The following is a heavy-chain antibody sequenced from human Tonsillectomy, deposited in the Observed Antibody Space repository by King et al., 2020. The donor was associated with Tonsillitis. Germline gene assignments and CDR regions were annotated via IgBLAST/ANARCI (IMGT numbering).Heavy chain of an antibody. J-gene: IGHJ4*02. CDR3: ARGRGYSGYNPF. CDR2: IKQDGSEK. Sequence: EVQLVESGGGLVQPGGSLRLSCAASGFTFSSYWMSWVRQAPRKGLEWVANIKQDGSEKNYLDSVKGRFTISRDNAKNSLYLQMNSLRAEDTAVYYGARGRGYSGYNPFWGQGTLVTVSS. CDR1: GFTFSSYW. V-gene: IGHV3-7*04. D-gene: IGHD5-12*01.